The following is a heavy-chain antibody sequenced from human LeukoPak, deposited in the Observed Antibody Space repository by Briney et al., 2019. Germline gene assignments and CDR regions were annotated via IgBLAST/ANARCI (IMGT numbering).Heavy chain of an antibody. CDR3: ARGYCSGGSCYSVENWFDP. V-gene: IGHV1-2*06. CDR2: INPNSGGT. J-gene: IGHJ5*02. D-gene: IGHD2-15*01. CDR1: GYTFTGYY. Sequence: ASVKVSCKAAGYTFTGYYMFWVRQAPGQGLEWMGRINPNSGGTNYAQKFQGRVAMTRDTSISTAYMELSRLRSDDTAVYYCARGYCSGGSCYSVENWFDPWGQGTLVTVSS.